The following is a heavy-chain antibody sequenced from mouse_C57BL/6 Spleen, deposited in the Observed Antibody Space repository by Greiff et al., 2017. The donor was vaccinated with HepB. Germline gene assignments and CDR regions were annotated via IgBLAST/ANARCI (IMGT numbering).Heavy chain of an antibody. CDR2: IRNKANGYTT. CDR1: GFTFTDYY. J-gene: IGHJ1*03. D-gene: IGHD1-1*01. CDR3: ARSLYYYGSSPSV. Sequence: EVMLVESGGGLVQPGGSLSLSCAASGFTFTDYYMSWVRQPPGKALEWLGFIRNKANGYTTEYSASVKGRFTISRDNSQSILYLQMNALRAEDSATSYCARSLYYYGSSPSVWGTGTTVTVSS. V-gene: IGHV7-3*01.